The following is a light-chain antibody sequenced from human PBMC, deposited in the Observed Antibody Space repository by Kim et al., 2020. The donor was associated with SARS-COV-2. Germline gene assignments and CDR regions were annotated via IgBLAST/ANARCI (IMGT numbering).Light chain of an antibody. V-gene: IGLV1-44*01. CDR1: SSNIGSNT. Sequence: PGQRVTISCSGSSSNIGSNTVNWYQQLPGTAPKLLIYSNNQRPSGVPDRFSGSKSGTSASLAISGLQSEDEADYYCAAWDDSLKGVFGTGTKVTVL. CDR2: SNN. CDR3: AAWDDSLKGV. J-gene: IGLJ1*01.